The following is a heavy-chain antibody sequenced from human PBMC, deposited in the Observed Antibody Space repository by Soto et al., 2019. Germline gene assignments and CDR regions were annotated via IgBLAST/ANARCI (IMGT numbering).Heavy chain of an antibody. Sequence: PWGSLRLSCAASGFTFSSYSMNWVRQAPGKGLEWVSSISSSSSYIYYADSVKGRFTISRDNAKNSLYLQMNSLRAEDTAVYYCALVVADAFDIWGKGKMVTVS. CDR1: GFTFSSYS. CDR2: ISSSSSYI. D-gene: IGHD2-15*01. CDR3: ALVVADAFDI. V-gene: IGHV3-21*01. J-gene: IGHJ3*02.